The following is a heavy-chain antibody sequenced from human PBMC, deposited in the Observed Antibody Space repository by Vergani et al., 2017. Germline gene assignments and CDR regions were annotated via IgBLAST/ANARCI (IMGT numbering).Heavy chain of an antibody. CDR3: VRDVRVSRT. CDR2: IRGNNDDV. CDR1: GFTFSRYS. J-gene: IGHJ3*01. V-gene: IGHV3-21*01. Sequence: EVQMVESGGGLVKPGGSLRLSCVASGFTFSRYSMNWVRQAPGKGLEWVSSIRGNNDDVYYADSVQGRFTISRDYAQNSLYVDMCSLRDEDTAVYYCVRDVRVSRTWVQGTLVAVSS.